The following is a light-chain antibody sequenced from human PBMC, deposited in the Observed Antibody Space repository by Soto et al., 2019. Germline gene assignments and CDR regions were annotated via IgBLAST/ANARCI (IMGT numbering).Light chain of an antibody. J-gene: IGLJ3*02. CDR3: QSTDSSLSAL. V-gene: IGLV1-40*01. CDR2: GNS. Sequence: QSVLTQPPSVSGAPGQRVTISCTGSSSNIGAGYDVHWYQQLPGTAPKLLIYGNSNRPSGVPDRFSGSKSGTSASLAITGLHAEDEADYYCQSTDSSLSALFGGGTQLTVL. CDR1: SSNIGAGYD.